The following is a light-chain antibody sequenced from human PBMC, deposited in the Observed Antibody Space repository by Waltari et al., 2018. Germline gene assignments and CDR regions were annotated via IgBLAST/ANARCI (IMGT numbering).Light chain of an antibody. CDR2: GIS. CDR1: QSVRSSY. V-gene: IGKV3-20*01. J-gene: IGKJ3*01. CDR3: QQYGSSLFT. Sequence: IVLTQSPGTLSLYPGDRATLSCRASQSVRSSYLAWYQQKPGQAPRRLIYGISVRATGIPDRFSGRGSGTDFSLTINRLEPEDSAVYYCQQYGSSLFTFGPGTKVEIK.